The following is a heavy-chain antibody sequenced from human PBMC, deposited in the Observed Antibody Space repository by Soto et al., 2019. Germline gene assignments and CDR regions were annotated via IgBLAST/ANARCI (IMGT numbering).Heavy chain of an antibody. CDR2: IDPSDSYT. CDR3: ASHPYNTDAGDY. J-gene: IGHJ4*02. CDR1: GYSFTSYW. Sequence: GESLKISCKGSGYSFTSYWISWVRQMPGKGLEWMGRIDPSDSYTNYSPSFQGHVTISADKSISTAYLQWSSLKASDTAMYYCASHPYNTDAGDYWGQGTLVTVYS. V-gene: IGHV5-10-1*01. D-gene: IGHD3-16*02.